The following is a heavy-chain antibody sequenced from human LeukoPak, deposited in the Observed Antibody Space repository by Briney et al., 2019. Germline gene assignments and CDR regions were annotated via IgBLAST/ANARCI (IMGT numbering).Heavy chain of an antibody. D-gene: IGHD1-26*01. CDR2: IYYSGST. V-gene: IGHV4-39*01. Sequence: SETLSLTCTVSGGSISSSPYYWGWIRQAPGKGLERIGNIYYSGSTFYNPSLKSRVTISVDTSKNQFSLKLSSVTAADTAVYYCARVGVLNWFDPWGQGTPVTVSS. CDR3: ARVGVLNWFDP. J-gene: IGHJ5*02. CDR1: GGSISSSPYY.